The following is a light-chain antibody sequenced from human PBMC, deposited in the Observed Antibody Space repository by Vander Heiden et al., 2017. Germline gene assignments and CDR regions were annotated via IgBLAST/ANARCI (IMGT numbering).Light chain of an antibody. CDR3: TSYTSDTLVV. Sequence: QSPLTQPAPVSASPGQSITISCAGANSDIGADNYVSWYQQHPGRAPKVVIYDVFHRPSGIFNRFSGTKSDTTAYLTISGLQPEDEADYYCTSYTSDTLVVFGGGTRLTV. J-gene: IGLJ2*01. CDR1: NSDIGADNY. V-gene: IGLV2-14*03. CDR2: DVF.